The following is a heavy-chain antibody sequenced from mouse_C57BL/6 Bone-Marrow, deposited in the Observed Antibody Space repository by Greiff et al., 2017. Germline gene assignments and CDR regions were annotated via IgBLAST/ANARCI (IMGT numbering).Heavy chain of an antibody. CDR1: GYAFGSYW. CDR3: ARGGYSPWFAY. D-gene: IGHD2-12*01. J-gene: IGHJ3*01. Sequence: VQLQQSGAELVKPGASGKISCKPSGYAFGSYWLNWVKQRPGRGLGWIGQFYPGDGDTNYNGKFKGKATLTADKSSSTAYMRLSSLTSEDSAVYFCARGGYSPWFAYWGQGTLVTVSA. CDR2: FYPGDGDT. V-gene: IGHV1-80*01.